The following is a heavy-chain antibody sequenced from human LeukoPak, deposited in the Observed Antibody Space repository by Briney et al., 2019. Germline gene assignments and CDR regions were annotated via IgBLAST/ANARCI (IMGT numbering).Heavy chain of an antibody. CDR1: GFTFSSYD. Sequence: GGSLRLSCAASGFTFSSYDMHWVRQAPGKGLEWVAVISYDGSNKYYADSVKGRFTISRDNSKNTLYLQMNSLRAEDTAVYYCAKWKYSYGPYYYYGMDVWGQGTTVTVSS. J-gene: IGHJ6*02. V-gene: IGHV3-30*18. D-gene: IGHD5-18*01. CDR2: ISYDGSNK. CDR3: AKWKYSYGPYYYYGMDV.